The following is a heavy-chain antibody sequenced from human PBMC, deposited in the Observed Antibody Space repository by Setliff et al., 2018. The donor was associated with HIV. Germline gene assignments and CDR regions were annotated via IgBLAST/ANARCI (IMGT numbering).Heavy chain of an antibody. CDR2: IWYDGSYK. CDR1: GFTFSSFG. CDR3: ARDWAPIRDYNFWSGLTYTFDV. D-gene: IGHD3-3*01. J-gene: IGHJ3*01. Sequence: GGSLRLSCAASGFTFSSFGMHWVRQAPGKGLEWVAVIWYDGSYKYYADSLEGRFTISRDNSKNTLYLQMNSLRAEDTAVYYCARDWAPIRDYNFWSGLTYTFDVWGQGTMVTVSS. V-gene: IGHV3-33*01.